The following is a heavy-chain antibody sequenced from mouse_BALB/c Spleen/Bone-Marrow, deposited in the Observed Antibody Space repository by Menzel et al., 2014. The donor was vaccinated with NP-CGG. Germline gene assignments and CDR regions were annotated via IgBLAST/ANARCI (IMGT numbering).Heavy chain of an antibody. Sequence: EVQGVEFGAELVKPGASVKLSCTASGFNIKDTYMHWVKQRPEQGLEWIGRIDPANGNTKYDPKFQGKATITADTSSNTAYLQLSSLTSEDTAVYYCVRSREYYFDYWGQGTTLTVSS. CDR1: GFNIKDTY. D-gene: IGHD1-1*01. CDR3: VRSREYYFDY. V-gene: IGHV14-3*02. CDR2: IDPANGNT. J-gene: IGHJ2*01.